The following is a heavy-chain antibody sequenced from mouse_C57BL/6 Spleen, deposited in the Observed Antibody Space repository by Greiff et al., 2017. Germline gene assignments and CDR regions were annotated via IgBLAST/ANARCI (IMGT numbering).Heavy chain of an antibody. V-gene: IGHV1-15*01. D-gene: IGHD1-1*01. CDR1: GYTFTDYE. CDR2: IDPETGGT. Sequence: QVQLKESGAELVRPGASVTLSCKASGYTFTDYEMHWVKQTPVHGLEWIGAIDPETGGTAYNQKFKGKAILTADKSSSTAYMGLRSLTSEDSAVYYCTSGGYYGSSTGYFDVWGTGTTVTVSS. J-gene: IGHJ1*03. CDR3: TSGGYYGSSTGYFDV.